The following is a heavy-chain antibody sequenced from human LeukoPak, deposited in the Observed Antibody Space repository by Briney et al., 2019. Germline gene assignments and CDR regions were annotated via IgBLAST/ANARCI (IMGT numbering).Heavy chain of an antibody. V-gene: IGHV3-33*01. CDR3: AMWIQVWKFDY. D-gene: IGHD5-18*01. CDR1: GFTFSSYG. J-gene: IGHJ4*02. Sequence: PGRYLRLSCAASGFTFSSYGMHWVRQAPGKGPEWVAVIWYDGSNKYYADSVKGRFTISRDNSKNTLYLQMNSLRAEDTAVYYCAMWIQVWKFDYWGQGTLVTASS. CDR2: IWYDGSNK.